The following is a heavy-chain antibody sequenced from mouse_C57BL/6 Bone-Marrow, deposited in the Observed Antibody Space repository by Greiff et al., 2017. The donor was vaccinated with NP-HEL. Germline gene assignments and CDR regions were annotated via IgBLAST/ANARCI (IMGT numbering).Heavy chain of an antibody. J-gene: IGHJ3*01. CDR3: ARCNGSSSAWFAY. CDR1: GYTFTSYW. Sequence: VQLQQPGAELVMPGASVKLSCKASGYTFTSYWMHWVKQRPGQGLEWIVEIDPSDSYTNYNQKFKGKSTLTVDKSSSTAYMQLSSLTSEDSAVYYCARCNGSSSAWFAYWGKGTLVTVSA. CDR2: IDPSDSYT. D-gene: IGHD1-1*01. V-gene: IGHV1-69*01.